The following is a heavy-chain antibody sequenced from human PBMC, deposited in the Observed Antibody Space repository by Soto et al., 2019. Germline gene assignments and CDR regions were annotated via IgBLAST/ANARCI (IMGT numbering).Heavy chain of an antibody. CDR2: ISAHNGNT. V-gene: IGHV1-18*01. CDR3: ARGRYGDY. J-gene: IGHJ4*02. Sequence: QVHLVQSGAEVKKPGASVKVSYKGSGYAFTTYGITWVRQAPGQGLEWMGWISAHNGNTNYAQKLQGRVTVTRDTSTSTAYMELGSLRSDDTAVYYCARGRYGDYWGQGALVTVSS. D-gene: IGHD1-1*01. CDR1: GYAFTTYG.